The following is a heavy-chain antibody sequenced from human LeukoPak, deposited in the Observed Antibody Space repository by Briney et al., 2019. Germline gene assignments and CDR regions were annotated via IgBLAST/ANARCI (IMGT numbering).Heavy chain of an antibody. CDR3: ARDVGRYSYGEYYFDY. CDR1: GFTFSSYW. Sequence: PGGSLRLSCAASGFTFSSYWMSWVRQAPGKGLEWVANIKQDGSEKYYVDSVKGRFTISRDNAKNSLYLQMNSLRAEDTAVYYCARDVGRYSYGEYYFDYWGQGTLVTVSS. V-gene: IGHV3-7*01. CDR2: IKQDGSEK. D-gene: IGHD5-18*01. J-gene: IGHJ4*02.